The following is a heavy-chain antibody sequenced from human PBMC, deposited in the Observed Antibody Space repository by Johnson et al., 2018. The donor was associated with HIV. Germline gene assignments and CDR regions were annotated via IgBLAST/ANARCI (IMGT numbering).Heavy chain of an antibody. D-gene: IGHD3-3*01. J-gene: IGHJ3*02. CDR2: ICTAGDT. CDR3: ARGMYYNFWSGYGIRWDAFDI. CDR1: GFTVSSNY. Sequence: VQLVESGGGVVQPGRSLRLSCAASGFTVSSNYMSWVRQAPGKGLEWVSAICTAGDTFYPGSVKGRFTISREDAKNSLYLQMNSLCAGDTAVYYCARGMYYNFWSGYGIRWDAFDIWGQGTMVTVSS. V-gene: IGHV3-13*01.